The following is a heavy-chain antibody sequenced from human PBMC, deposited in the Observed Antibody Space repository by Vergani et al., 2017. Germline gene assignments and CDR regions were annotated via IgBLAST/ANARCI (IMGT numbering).Heavy chain of an antibody. CDR1: GFTFSSYS. J-gene: IGHJ4*02. V-gene: IGHV3-21*01. CDR2: ISSSSIYI. CDR3: ASARLLPAAHYYFDY. D-gene: IGHD2-2*01. Sequence: EVQLVESGGGLVKPGGSLRLSCAASGFTFSSYSMNWVRQAPGKGLEWVPSISSSSIYIYYADSVKGRFTISRDNAKNSLYLQMNSLRAEDTAVYYCASARLLPAAHYYFDYWGQGSLVTVSS.